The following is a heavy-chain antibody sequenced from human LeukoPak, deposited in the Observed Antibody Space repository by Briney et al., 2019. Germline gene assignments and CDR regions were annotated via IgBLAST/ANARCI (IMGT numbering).Heavy chain of an antibody. CDR1: GFTFSSFN. V-gene: IGHV3-21*01. D-gene: IGHD3-16*01. CDR2: ISSTSSLI. Sequence: GGSLRLSCAASGFTFSSFNMNWVRQAPGKGLEWVSSISSTSSLIWYADSLKGRFTISRDNAKNSLYLQMDSLRAEDTAVYYCARDLKQGGQNYYYGMDVWGQGTTVTVSS. J-gene: IGHJ6*02. CDR3: ARDLKQGGQNYYYGMDV.